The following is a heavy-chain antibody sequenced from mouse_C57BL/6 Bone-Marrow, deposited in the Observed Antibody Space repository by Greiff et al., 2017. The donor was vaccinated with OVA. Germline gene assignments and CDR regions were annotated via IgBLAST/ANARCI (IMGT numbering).Heavy chain of an antibody. CDR3: TGSGRLIGYFDV. V-gene: IGHV6-3*01. D-gene: IGHD3-3*01. CDR2: IRLKSDNYAT. J-gene: IGHJ1*03. Sequence: EVKLVESGGGLVQPGGSMKLSCVASGFTFSNYWMNWVRQSPEKGLEWVAQIRLKSDNYATHYAESVKGRFTISRDDSKSSVYLQMNNLRAEDTGIYYCTGSGRLIGYFDVWGTGTTVTVSS. CDR1: GFTFSNYW.